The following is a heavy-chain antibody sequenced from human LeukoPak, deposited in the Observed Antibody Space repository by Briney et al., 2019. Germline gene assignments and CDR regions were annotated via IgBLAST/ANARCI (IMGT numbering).Heavy chain of an antibody. D-gene: IGHD5-12*01. J-gene: IGHJ3*02. CDR2: IKQDGSEK. CDR3: ASLWVATPPDAFDI. V-gene: IGHV3-7*01. CDR1: RFTFSNYW. Sequence: PGGSLRLSCAASRFTFSNYWMSWVRQAPGKGLEWVANIKQDGSEKYYVDSVKGRFTISRDNAKNSLYLQMNSLRAEDTAVYYCASLWVATPPDAFDIWGQGTMVTVSS.